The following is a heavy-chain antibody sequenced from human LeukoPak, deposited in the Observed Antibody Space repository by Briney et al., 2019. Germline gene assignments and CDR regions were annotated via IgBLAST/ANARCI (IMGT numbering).Heavy chain of an antibody. Sequence: GGSLRLSCAASEFTFSSYAMTWVRQAPGKGLEWVSGISSGGASTYYADSVKGRFSISRDNSKNTMYRQMNSLRAEDSAIYYCAKDSSGWSHIYMDVWGKGTTVTVSS. CDR2: ISSGGAST. CDR3: AKDSSGWSHIYMDV. J-gene: IGHJ6*03. CDR1: EFTFSSYA. D-gene: IGHD6-19*01. V-gene: IGHV3-23*01.